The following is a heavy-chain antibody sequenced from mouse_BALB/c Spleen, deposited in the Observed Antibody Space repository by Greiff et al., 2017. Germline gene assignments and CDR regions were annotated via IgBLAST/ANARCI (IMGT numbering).Heavy chain of an antibody. CDR1: GYSITSDYA. Sequence: EVHLVESGPGLVKPSQSLSLTCTVTGYSITSDYAWNWIRQFPGNKLEWMGYISYSGSTSYNPSLKSRISITRDTSKNQFFLQLNSVTTEDTATYYCAELRRDAMDYWGQGTSVTVSS. J-gene: IGHJ4*01. CDR3: AELRRDAMDY. D-gene: IGHD2-4*01. V-gene: IGHV3-2*02. CDR2: ISYSGST.